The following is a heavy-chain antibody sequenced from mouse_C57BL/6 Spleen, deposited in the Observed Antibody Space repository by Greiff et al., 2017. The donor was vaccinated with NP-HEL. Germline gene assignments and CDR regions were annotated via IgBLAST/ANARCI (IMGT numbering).Heavy chain of an antibody. CDR1: GYTFTSYT. V-gene: IGHV1-4*01. CDR3: ARSHYYGSSSYYFDY. J-gene: IGHJ2*01. D-gene: IGHD1-1*01. CDR2: INPSSGYT. Sequence: QVQLKESGAELARPGASVKMSCKASGYTFTSYTMHWVKQRPGQGLEWIGYINPSSGYTKYNQKFKDKATLTADKSSSTAYMQLSSLTSEDSAVYYCARSHYYGSSSYYFDYWGQVTTLTVSS.